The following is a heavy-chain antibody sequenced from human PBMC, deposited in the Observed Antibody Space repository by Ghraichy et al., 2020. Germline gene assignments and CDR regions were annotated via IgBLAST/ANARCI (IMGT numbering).Heavy chain of an antibody. CDR1: GFTFRDVW. CDR2: IKSKTDGGTP. V-gene: IGHV3-15*01. CDR3: TTPVRWSGVPFDY. J-gene: IGHJ4*02. Sequence: GGSLRLSCAASGFTFRDVWMSWVRQAPGEGLEWVGRIKSKTDGGTPDYATPVKGRFTISRDDSKNMLYLQMNSLKTEDTAIYYCTTPVRWSGVPFDYWGQGALVTVSS. D-gene: IGHD2-15*01.